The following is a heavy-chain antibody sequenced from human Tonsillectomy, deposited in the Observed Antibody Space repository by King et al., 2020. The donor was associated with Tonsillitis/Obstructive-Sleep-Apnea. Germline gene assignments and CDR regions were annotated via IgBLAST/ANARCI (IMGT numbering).Heavy chain of an antibody. V-gene: IGHV4-34*01. D-gene: IGHD2-2*01. Sequence: VQLQQWGAGLLKPSETLSLTCAVYGGSFSGYYWSCIRQPPGKGLEWIVEINPSGSTNYKPSLKSRVTISVDTSKNQFSLKMSSVTAADTAVYYCASFLYCSSTSCFDYWGRGTLVTVSS. CDR2: INPSGST. CDR3: ASFLYCSSTSCFDY. CDR1: GGSFSGYY. J-gene: IGHJ4*02.